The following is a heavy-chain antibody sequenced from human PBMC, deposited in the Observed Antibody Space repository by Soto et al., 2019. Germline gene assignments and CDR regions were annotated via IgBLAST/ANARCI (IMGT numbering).Heavy chain of an antibody. J-gene: IGHJ4*02. CDR2: ISGSGSTT. Sequence: EVQLLESGGGLVQPGGSLRLSCAASGFTFSNAAMSWVRQAPGKGLEWVSSISGSGSTTYYADSVKGRFTFSRDNSRNTLYLLMNSLRAEDTALYYCAKGGISVSRIDYWGQGTLVTVSS. CDR1: GFTFSNAA. CDR3: AKGGISVSRIDY. V-gene: IGHV3-23*01. D-gene: IGHD6-19*01.